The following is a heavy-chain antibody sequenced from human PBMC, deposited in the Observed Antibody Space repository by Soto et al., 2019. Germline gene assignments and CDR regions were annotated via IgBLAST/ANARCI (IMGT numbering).Heavy chain of an antibody. D-gene: IGHD3-10*01. CDR2: ISRSGSA. Sequence: SETLSLTCAVSGGSFSGYYWNWIRQPPGKGLEWLGEISRSGSATYNPSLKGRVTMSVDTSKNQISLTVTSVTAADTAVYYCARGPLMTYQYNSGSRDRGYFDFWGQGTLVTVSS. CDR3: ARGPLMTYQYNSGSRDRGYFDF. J-gene: IGHJ4*02. V-gene: IGHV4-34*01. CDR1: GGSFSGYY.